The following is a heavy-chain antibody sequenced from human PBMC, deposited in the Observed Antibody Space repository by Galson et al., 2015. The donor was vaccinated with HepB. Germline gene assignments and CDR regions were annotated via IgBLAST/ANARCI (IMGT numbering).Heavy chain of an antibody. V-gene: IGHV3-23*01. CDR3: AKGYGLLDS. J-gene: IGHJ5*01. D-gene: IGHD5-18*01. Sequence: SLRLSCAASGFAFDTHAMRWVRQAPGRGLEWISGISGNGDSTFYADSVKGRFTVSRDNSNNMLYLQMNSLRAEDAGLYFCAKGYGLLDSWGQGTLVAVSS. CDR1: GFAFDTHA. CDR2: ISGNGDST.